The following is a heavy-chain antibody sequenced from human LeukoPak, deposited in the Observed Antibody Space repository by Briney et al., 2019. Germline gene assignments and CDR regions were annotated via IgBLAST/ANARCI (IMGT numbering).Heavy chain of an antibody. V-gene: IGHV1-18*01. D-gene: IGHD3-10*01. CDR2: ISAYNGNT. CDR1: GYTFTSYG. J-gene: IGHJ6*02. Sequence: ASVKVSCKASGYTFTSYGISWVRQAPGQGLEWMGWISAYNGNTNYAQKLQGRVTMNTDTSTSTAYMELRSLRSDDTAVYYCARHLGSGSYYFPLFYYYYGMDVWGQGTTVTVSS. CDR3: ARHLGSGSYYFPLFYYYYGMDV.